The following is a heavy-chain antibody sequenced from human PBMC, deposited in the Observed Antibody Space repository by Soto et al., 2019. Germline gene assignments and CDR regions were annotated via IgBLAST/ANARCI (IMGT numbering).Heavy chain of an antibody. V-gene: IGHV4-59*01. CDR3: ARSLRQYYYYYYMDV. CDR2: IYYSGST. J-gene: IGHJ6*03. Sequence: QVQLQESGPGLVKPSETLSLTCTVSGGSISSYCWSWIRQPPGKGLEWIGYIYYSGSTNYNPSLKRRVTISVDTSKNQFSLKLSSVTAADTAVYYCARSLRQYYYYYYMDVWGKGTTVTVSS. D-gene: IGHD3-16*02. CDR1: GGSISSYC.